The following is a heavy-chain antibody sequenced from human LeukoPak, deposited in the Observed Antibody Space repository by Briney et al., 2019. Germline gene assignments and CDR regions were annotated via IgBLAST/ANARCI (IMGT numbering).Heavy chain of an antibody. D-gene: IGHD4-11*01. CDR2: IWYDGSNT. CDR1: GFTFSSYG. V-gene: IGHV3-33*01. CDR3: ATLLQGDGMDV. Sequence: GGSLRLSCAASGFTFSSYGMHWVRQASGKGLEWVAVIWYDGSNTYYADSVKGRFTISRDNSKNTLYLQMNSLRAEDTAIYYCATLLQGDGMDVWGKGTTVTVSS. J-gene: IGHJ6*04.